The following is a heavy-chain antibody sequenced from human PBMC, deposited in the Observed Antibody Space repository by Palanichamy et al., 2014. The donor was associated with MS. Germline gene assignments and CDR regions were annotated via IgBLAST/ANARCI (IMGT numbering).Heavy chain of an antibody. CDR3: ARGQTLTG. Sequence: VDSVKGRFTISRDNAKGSLYLQMNSLRAEDTAVYYCARGQTLTGWGQGTLVTVSS. J-gene: IGHJ4*02. D-gene: IGHD2-8*02. V-gene: IGHV3-7*03.